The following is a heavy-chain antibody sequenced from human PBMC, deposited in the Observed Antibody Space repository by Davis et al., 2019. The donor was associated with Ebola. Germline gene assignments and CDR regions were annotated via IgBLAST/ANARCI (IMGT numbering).Heavy chain of an antibody. CDR2: IYYTGAT. D-gene: IGHD2-15*01. CDR1: GATTPAGDYS. V-gene: IGHV4-30-4*01. CDR3: ASAVPPTPVYRS. Sequence: MPSETLSPPCTVPGATTPAGDYSFNCLRQSPGRGLEWLGYIYYTGATSYNPSLGSRISFSLAMSKNQFSLTLTSLTAADTAVYYCASAVPPTPVYRSWGQGAQVTVSS. J-gene: IGHJ1*01.